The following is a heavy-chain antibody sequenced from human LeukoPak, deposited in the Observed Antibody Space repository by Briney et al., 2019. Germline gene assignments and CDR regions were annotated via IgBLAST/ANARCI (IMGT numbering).Heavy chain of an antibody. CDR3: AGTYYDFWSGYSRGYYFDY. CDR2: IYYSGST. CDR1: GVSISSYY. Sequence: PSETLSLTCTVSGVSISSYYWSWIRQPPGKGLEWIGYIYYSGSTNYNPSLKSRVTISVDTSKNQFSLKLSSVTAADTAVYYCAGTYYDFWSGYSRGYYFDYWGQGTLVTVSS. D-gene: IGHD3-3*01. J-gene: IGHJ4*02. V-gene: IGHV4-59*01.